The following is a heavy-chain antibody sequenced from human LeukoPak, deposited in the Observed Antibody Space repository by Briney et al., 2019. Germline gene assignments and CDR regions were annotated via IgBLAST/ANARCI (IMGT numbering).Heavy chain of an antibody. V-gene: IGHV1-18*01. CDR2: ISAYNGYT. CDR3: ARDKAVTTEVTQHFQH. CDR1: GYTFTNCG. Sequence: GASVKVSCKASGYTFTNCGFSWVRQAPGQGLEWMGWISAYNGYTDYAQKFQFRVTMTTDTSTSTAYMELRSLRSDDTAVYYCARDKAVTTEVTQHFQHWGQGTLVTVSS. J-gene: IGHJ1*01. D-gene: IGHD4-23*01.